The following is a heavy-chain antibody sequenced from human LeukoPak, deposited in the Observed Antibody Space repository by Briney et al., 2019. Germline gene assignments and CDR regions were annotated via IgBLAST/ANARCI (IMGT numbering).Heavy chain of an antibody. J-gene: IGHJ3*01. CDR1: GGSISSNNW. Sequence: PSETLSLTCAVSGGSISSNNWWIWVRQPPEKGLEWIGEIYHDGSTNYNPSLKSRVTMSVDTSKNQFSLRLSSVTATDTAVYYCARLGSVVVAIADAFDVWGQGTMVTVSS. V-gene: IGHV4-4*02. D-gene: IGHD2-15*01. CDR3: ARLGSVVVAIADAFDV. CDR2: IYHDGST.